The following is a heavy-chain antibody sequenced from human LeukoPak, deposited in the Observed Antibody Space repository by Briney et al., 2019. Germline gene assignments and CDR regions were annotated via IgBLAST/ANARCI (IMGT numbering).Heavy chain of an antibody. Sequence: ASVKVSCKTSGYTFTGYYMHWVRQAPGQGLEWMGRINPNSGDTNYAQKFQGRVTITTDESTSTAYMELSSLRSEDTAVYYCAIYYYGSGSYVDYWGQGTLVTVSS. CDR2: INPNSGDT. CDR1: GYTFTGYY. D-gene: IGHD3-10*01. V-gene: IGHV1-2*06. J-gene: IGHJ4*02. CDR3: AIYYYGSGSYVDY.